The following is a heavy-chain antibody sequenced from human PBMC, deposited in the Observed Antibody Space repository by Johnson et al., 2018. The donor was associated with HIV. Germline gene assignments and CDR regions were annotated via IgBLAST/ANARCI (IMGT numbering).Heavy chain of an antibody. Sequence: VQLVESGGGFIQPGRSLRLSCAASGFTFDDYAMHWVRQVPGKGLEWVSGISWNSGSIGYADSVKGRFTISRDNAKNSLYLQMNSLRAEDTALYYCAKDMGSSWYDPWDAFDIWGQGTVVTVSS. CDR3: AKDMGSSWYDPWDAFDI. D-gene: IGHD6-13*01. CDR2: ISWNSGSI. V-gene: IGHV3-9*01. J-gene: IGHJ3*02. CDR1: GFTFDDYA.